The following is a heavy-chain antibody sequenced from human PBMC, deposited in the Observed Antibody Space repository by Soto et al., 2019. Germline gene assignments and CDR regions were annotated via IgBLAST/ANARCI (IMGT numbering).Heavy chain of an antibody. CDR3: VSQRTSVLTQAYFDY. D-gene: IGHD2-8*01. Sequence: SETLSLTCTVSGGSVSNSNYYWVWIRQSPGKGLEWIGSVYYRGRSYSKSSVKSRVTISVDTSKNQCSLNLNSVTASDTAVYFCVSQRTSVLTQAYFDYWGPGALVTVSS. CDR1: GGSVSNSNYY. V-gene: IGHV4-39*01. CDR2: VYYRGRS. J-gene: IGHJ4*02.